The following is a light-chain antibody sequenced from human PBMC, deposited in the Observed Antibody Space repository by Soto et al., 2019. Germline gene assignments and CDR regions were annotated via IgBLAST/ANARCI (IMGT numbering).Light chain of an antibody. CDR3: QQYDSYPLT. V-gene: IGKV1-5*03. CDR2: KAS. CDR1: QSISSW. J-gene: IGKJ4*01. Sequence: DIQMTQSPSTLSASVGDRVTITCRASQSISSWLAWYQQKPGKAPNLLIYKASSLESGVPSRFSGSGSGTEFTLTVSSLQPDDFVTYYCQQYDSYPLTFGGGTKVEI.